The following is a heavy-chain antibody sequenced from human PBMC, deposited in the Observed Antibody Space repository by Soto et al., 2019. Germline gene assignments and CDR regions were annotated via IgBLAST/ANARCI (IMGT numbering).Heavy chain of an antibody. V-gene: IGHV3-30-3*01. J-gene: IGHJ6*02. D-gene: IGHD2-15*01. CDR1: GFTFSSYA. CDR2: ISYDGSNK. Sequence: QVQLVESGGGVVQPGRSLRLSCAASGFTFSSYAMHWVRQAPSKGLEWVAVISYDGSNKYHADSVKGRFTISRDNSKNTLYLQMNSLRAEDTAVYYCARENCSGGSCYYYYYGMDVWGQGTTVTVSS. CDR3: ARENCSGGSCYYYYYGMDV.